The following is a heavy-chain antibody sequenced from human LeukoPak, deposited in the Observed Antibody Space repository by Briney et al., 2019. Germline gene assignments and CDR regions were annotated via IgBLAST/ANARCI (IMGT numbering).Heavy chain of an antibody. CDR1: GGSISSSSYY. J-gene: IGHJ3*02. CDR3: ARVDILTGYYPGAFDI. Sequence: SETLSLTCTVSGGSISSSSYYWGWIRQPPGKGLEWIGSIYYSGSTYYNPSLKSRVTISVDTSKNQFSLKLSSVTAADTAVYYCARVDILTGYYPGAFDIWGQGTMVTVSS. D-gene: IGHD3-9*01. V-gene: IGHV4-39*07. CDR2: IYYSGST.